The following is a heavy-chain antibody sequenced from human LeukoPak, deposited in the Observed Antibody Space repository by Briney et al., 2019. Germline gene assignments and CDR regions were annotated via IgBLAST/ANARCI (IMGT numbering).Heavy chain of an antibody. CDR3: TKRNVDTAMVTAFDY. Sequence: GGSLRLSCAASGFTFSSYAMSWVRQAAGKGLGWVSAISGSGGSTYYADSVKGRFTISRDNSKNTLYLQMNSLRAEDTAVYYCTKRNVDTAMVTAFDYWGQGTLVTVSS. CDR2: ISGSGGST. D-gene: IGHD5-18*01. CDR1: GFTFSSYA. V-gene: IGHV3-23*01. J-gene: IGHJ4*02.